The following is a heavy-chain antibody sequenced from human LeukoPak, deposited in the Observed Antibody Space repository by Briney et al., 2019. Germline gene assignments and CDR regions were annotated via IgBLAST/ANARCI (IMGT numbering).Heavy chain of an antibody. CDR1: GYTFTSYG. V-gene: IGHV1-69*04. CDR2: IIPILGIA. CDR3: AREAYYGSGSYPAQLLEY. J-gene: IGHJ4*02. Sequence: SVKVSCKASGYTFTSYGISWVRQAPGQGLEWMGRIIPILGIANYAQKFQGRVTITADKSTSTAYMELSSLRSEDTAVYYCAREAYYGSGSYPAQLLEYWGQGTLVTVSS. D-gene: IGHD3-10*01.